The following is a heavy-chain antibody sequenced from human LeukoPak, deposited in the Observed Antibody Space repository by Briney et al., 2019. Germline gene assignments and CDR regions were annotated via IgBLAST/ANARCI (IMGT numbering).Heavy chain of an antibody. J-gene: IGHJ4*02. Sequence: PGGSLRLSCAASGFTFDDYGMSWVRQASGKGLEWVSGINWNGGSTGYADSVKGRFTISRDNAKNSLYLQMNSLRAEDTAVYYCARDGASGSYYTTVSGWGQGTLVTVSS. CDR3: ARDGASGSYYTTVSG. D-gene: IGHD3-10*01. CDR1: GFTFDDYG. CDR2: INWNGGST. V-gene: IGHV3-20*04.